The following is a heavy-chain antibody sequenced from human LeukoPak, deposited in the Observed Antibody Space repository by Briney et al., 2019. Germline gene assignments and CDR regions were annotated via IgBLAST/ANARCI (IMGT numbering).Heavy chain of an antibody. CDR1: GDSISSGVYY. J-gene: IGHJ3*02. D-gene: IGHD2-21*02. V-gene: IGHV4-31*03. CDR2: IYYSGST. CDR3: ARAGVTASGYDAFDI. Sequence: SQTLSLTCTVSGDSISSGVYYWSWIRQHPGKGLEWIGYIYYSGSTYYNPSLKSRLTISVDTSKNQFSLRLSSVTAADTAVYYCARAGVTASGYDAFDIWGQGTMVTVSS.